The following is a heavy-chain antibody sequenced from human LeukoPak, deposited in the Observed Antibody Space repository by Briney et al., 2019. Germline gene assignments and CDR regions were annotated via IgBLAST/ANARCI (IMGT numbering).Heavy chain of an antibody. CDR1: GFTFSSYW. D-gene: IGHD2-15*01. V-gene: IGHV3-7*01. Sequence: GGALRLSCAASGFTFSSYWMSWVRQAPGKGLEWVANIKQDGSEKYYVDSVKGRFTISRDNAKNSLYLQMNSLRAEDTAVYYCASNTRDKALPSWGQGTLVTVSS. CDR3: ASNTRDKALPS. CDR2: IKQDGSEK. J-gene: IGHJ4*02.